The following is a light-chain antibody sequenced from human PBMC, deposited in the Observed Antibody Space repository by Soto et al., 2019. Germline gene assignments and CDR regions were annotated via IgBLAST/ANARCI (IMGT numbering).Light chain of an antibody. Sequence: DIQVTQSPSYVSASVGDRVTITCRASQGIKNWLAWYQQKPGKAPNLLIYTGSSLQSGVPSRFSGSGSGTDFTLTVISLQAEDCSTYDCQQAASLPITFGQGTRLEIK. CDR3: QQAASLPIT. V-gene: IGKV1-12*01. CDR1: QGIKNW. CDR2: TGS. J-gene: IGKJ5*01.